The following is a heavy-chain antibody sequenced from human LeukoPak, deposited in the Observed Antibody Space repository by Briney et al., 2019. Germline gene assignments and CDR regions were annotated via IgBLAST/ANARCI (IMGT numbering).Heavy chain of an antibody. V-gene: IGHV3-48*03. CDR1: GFTFSNYE. Sequence: PGGSLRLSCAASGFTFSNYEMNWVRQAPGKGLEWVSYISSSGSTIYYADSVKGRFTVSRDNAKNSLYLQMNSLRAEDTAVYYCARDPNPLECGGNSGYWGQGTLVTVSS. CDR3: ARDPNPLECGGNSGY. D-gene: IGHD4-23*01. J-gene: IGHJ4*02. CDR2: ISSSGSTI.